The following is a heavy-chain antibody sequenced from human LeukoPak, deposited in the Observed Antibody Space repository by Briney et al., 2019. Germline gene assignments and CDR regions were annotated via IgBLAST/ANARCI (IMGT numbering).Heavy chain of an antibody. Sequence: GASVKVSCKASGYTFTRYYMHWVRQAPGQGLEWMGWINPNSSGTNYAQKFQGRVTMTRDTSSSTAYMELSRLRSDDTAVYYCARGLGYSSSWYIDYWGQGTLVTVSS. CDR3: ARGLGYSSSWYIDY. CDR2: INPNSSGT. D-gene: IGHD6-13*01. J-gene: IGHJ4*02. CDR1: GYTFTRYY. V-gene: IGHV1-2*02.